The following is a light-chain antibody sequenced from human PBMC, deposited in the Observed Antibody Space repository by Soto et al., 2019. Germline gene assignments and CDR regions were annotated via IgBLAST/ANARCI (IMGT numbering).Light chain of an antibody. CDR3: QQYGNSPKT. CDR2: GTS. J-gene: IGKJ1*01. Sequence: EIVLTQYTGTLSLSPGQRATLSCRASQSVSSGNLAWYQQKPGQAPRLLIYGTSNRATGIPDRFSGSGSGTDFTLTIIRLEREDFAVYYCQQYGNSPKTFGQGTKVDIK. CDR1: QSVSSGN. V-gene: IGKV3-20*01.